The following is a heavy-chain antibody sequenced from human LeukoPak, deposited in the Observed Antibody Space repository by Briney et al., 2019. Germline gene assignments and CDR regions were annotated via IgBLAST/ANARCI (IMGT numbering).Heavy chain of an antibody. CDR1: GFTFSSYE. Sequence: GGSLRLSCAASGFTFSSYEMNWVRQAPGKGLEWVSYISSSGSTIYYADSVKGRFTISRDNAKNSLYLQMNSLRAEDTAVYYCARDNYDSSTPYYFDYWGQGTLVTVSS. CDR3: ARDNYDSSTPYYFDY. D-gene: IGHD3-22*01. V-gene: IGHV3-48*03. J-gene: IGHJ4*02. CDR2: ISSSGSTI.